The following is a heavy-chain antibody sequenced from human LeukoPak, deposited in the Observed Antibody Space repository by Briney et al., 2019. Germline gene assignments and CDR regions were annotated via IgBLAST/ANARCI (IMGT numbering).Heavy chain of an antibody. V-gene: IGHV3-48*04. CDR2: ISSSSSTI. CDR3: ARDWLSYYYDTRAY. D-gene: IGHD3-22*01. CDR1: GFTFHTCT. Sequence: GGSLRLSCAASGFTFHTCTMNWVRQAPGKGLEWVSYISSSSSTIYYADSVKGRFTISRDNAKNSLYLQMNSLRAEDTAVYYCARDWLSYYYDTRAYWGQGTLVTVSS. J-gene: IGHJ4*02.